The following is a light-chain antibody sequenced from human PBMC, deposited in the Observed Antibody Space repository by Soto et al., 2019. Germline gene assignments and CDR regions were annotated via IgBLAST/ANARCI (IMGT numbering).Light chain of an antibody. J-gene: IGKJ2*01. CDR3: QQYNNWPLYT. Sequence: EIVMTQSPATLSVSPGERVTLSCRASQSVNSNLAWYQQKPGQAPRLLIYGASTRATGIPARFSGSGSGTEFTLTISSLQSEDFAVYYCQQYNNWPLYTFGQGTKLEIK. CDR1: QSVNSN. CDR2: GAS. V-gene: IGKV3-15*01.